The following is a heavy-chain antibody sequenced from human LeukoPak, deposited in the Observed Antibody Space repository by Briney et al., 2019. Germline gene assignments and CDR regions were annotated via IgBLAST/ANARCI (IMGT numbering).Heavy chain of an antibody. D-gene: IGHD3-22*01. CDR2: IRRKGQSYST. Sequence: GGSLRLSCVASGFIFSDYILDWVRQAPGKGLEWVGRIRRKGQSYSTEYAASVKDRFSISRDDSKNSLFLDMYSLKTEDTAVYHCSRDGTKGDNSGFDIWGQGTMVTVSS. V-gene: IGHV3-72*01. J-gene: IGHJ3*02. CDR3: SRDGTKGDNSGFDI. CDR1: GFIFSDYI.